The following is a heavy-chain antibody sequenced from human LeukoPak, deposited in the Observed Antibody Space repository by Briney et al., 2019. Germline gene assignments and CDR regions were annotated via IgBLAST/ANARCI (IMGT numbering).Heavy chain of an antibody. CDR1: GLTVSNNY. CDR3: AREPVWFGELTYYYYDMDV. J-gene: IGHJ6*02. Sequence: GGSLTLSCAASGLTVSNNYMSWVRQAPGKGLEWVSGIYSGGSTYYADSVKGRFTISRDNSQSTLYLQMNSLRTEDTAVYYCAREPVWFGELTYYYYDMDVWGQGTTVTVSS. D-gene: IGHD3-10*01. CDR2: IYSGGST. V-gene: IGHV3-66*02.